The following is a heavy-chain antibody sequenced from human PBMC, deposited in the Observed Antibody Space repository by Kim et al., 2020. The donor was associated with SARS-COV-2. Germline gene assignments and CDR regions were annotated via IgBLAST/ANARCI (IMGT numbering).Heavy chain of an antibody. Sequence: GGSLRLSCAASGFTFSTYWMYWVRQAPGKGLVWVSRINSDGSSTNYADSVKGRFTISRDNAKNTLYLQMNSLRAEDTAVYYCARSSSTSCPCYYMDVWGKGCTVTVS. CDR2: INSDGSST. D-gene: IGHD2-2*01. CDR3: ARSSSTSCPCYYMDV. J-gene: IGHJ6*03. V-gene: IGHV3-74*01. CDR1: GFTFSTYW.